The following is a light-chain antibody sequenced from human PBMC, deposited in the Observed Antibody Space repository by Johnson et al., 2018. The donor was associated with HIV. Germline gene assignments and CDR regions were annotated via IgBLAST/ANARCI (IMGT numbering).Light chain of an antibody. CDR1: SSNIGNNY. Sequence: QSVLTQPPSVSAAPGQKVTISCSGSSSNIGNNYVSWYQQLPGTAPKLLIYDNNKRPSGIPDRFSGSKSGTSATLVITELLTGDAADYYCGTWDSSLSASYVFGTGTKVTVL. CDR2: DNN. J-gene: IGLJ1*01. CDR3: GTWDSSLSASYV. V-gene: IGLV1-51*01.